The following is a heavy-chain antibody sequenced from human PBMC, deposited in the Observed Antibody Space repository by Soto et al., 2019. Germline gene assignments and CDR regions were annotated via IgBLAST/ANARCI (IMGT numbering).Heavy chain of an antibody. V-gene: IGHV4-31*03. J-gene: IGHJ6*02. D-gene: IGHD6-25*01. CDR2: IFYSGTT. Sequence: APETLSLTCSVSSGSISSVGPYWTWIRQQPGKGLEWIGYIFYSGTTDYNPSLKSRVTISVDRSKNKFSLNLSSVTAADTAIYYCARESGGYDSSTRYGLDVWGQGTAVTVSS. CDR1: SGSISSVGPY. CDR3: ARESGGYDSSTRYGLDV.